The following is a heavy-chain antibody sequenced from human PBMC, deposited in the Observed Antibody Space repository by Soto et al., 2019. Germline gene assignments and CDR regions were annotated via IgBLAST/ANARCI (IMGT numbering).Heavy chain of an antibody. D-gene: IGHD3-16*01. Sequence: GGSLRLSRAASGFSFSSYGMHWVRQAPGKGLEWVAVISYDGSNKYYADSVKGRFTISRDNSKNTLYLQMNILRAEDTAVYYCAKEIDNWDFDYGGQGTLVTVSS. V-gene: IGHV3-30*18. J-gene: IGHJ4*02. CDR1: GFSFSSYG. CDR3: AKEIDNWDFDY. CDR2: ISYDGSNK.